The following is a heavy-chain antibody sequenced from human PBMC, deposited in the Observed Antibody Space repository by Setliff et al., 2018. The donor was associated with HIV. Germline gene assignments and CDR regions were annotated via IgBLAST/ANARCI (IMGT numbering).Heavy chain of an antibody. J-gene: IGHJ5*02. CDR1: GFRFSDYT. Sequence: GGSLRLSCAPSGFRFSDYTMTWVRQAPGKGLECVSGIRGSGSSTYYADSVKGRFTISRDNSKNTLYLEMNSLRVEDTAVYHCARSSSWYVEWFDPWGQGTLVTVSS. V-gene: IGHV3-23*01. CDR3: ARSSSWYVEWFDP. CDR2: IRGSGSST. D-gene: IGHD6-13*01.